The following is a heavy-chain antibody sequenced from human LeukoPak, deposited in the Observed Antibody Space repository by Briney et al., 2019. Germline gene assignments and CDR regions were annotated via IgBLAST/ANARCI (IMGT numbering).Heavy chain of an antibody. V-gene: IGHV3-21*01. CDR2: ISASSNFI. Sequence: GGSLRLSCVVSGFTCSSYSMSWVRQAPGKGLEWVSSISASSNFISYADSVKGRFTISRDNAKKSLYLQMNSVRAEDTAVYYCARDPGYSSGWFDYWGQGALLTVSS. CDR1: GFTCSSYS. J-gene: IGHJ4*02. D-gene: IGHD6-19*01. CDR3: ARDPGYSSGWFDY.